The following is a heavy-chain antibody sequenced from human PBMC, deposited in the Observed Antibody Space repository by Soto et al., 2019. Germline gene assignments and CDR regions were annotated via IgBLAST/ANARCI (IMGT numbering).Heavy chain of an antibody. CDR3: ARASQGGSWSGYPNWFDP. J-gene: IGHJ5*02. V-gene: IGHV4-31*03. CDR1: CGSISSGGYY. D-gene: IGHD3-3*01. CDR2: IYYSGST. Sequence: TLSLTCTVSCGSISSGGYYWSWIRQHPGKGLEWIGYIYYSGSTYYNPSLKSRVTISVDTSKNQFSLKLSSVSAADTAVYYCARASQGGSWSGYPNWFDPWGQGTLVTVSS.